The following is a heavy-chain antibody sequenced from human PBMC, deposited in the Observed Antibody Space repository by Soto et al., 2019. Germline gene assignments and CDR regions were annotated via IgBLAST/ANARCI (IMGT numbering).Heavy chain of an antibody. Sequence: SETLSLTCTVSGGSISSYYWSWIRQPPGKGLEWIGNIYYSGSTNYNPSLKSRVTISVDTSKNQFSLKLSSVTAADTAVYYCARRRVQFDYWGQGTLVTVSS. CDR1: GGSISSYY. D-gene: IGHD1-1*01. CDR3: ARRRVQFDY. CDR2: IYYSGST. J-gene: IGHJ4*02. V-gene: IGHV4-59*01.